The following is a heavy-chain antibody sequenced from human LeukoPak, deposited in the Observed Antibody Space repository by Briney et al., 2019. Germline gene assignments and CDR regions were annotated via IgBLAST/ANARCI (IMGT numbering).Heavy chain of an antibody. Sequence: SETLSLTCTVSGGSISSSSYYWGWIRQPPGKGLEWNGSIYYSGSTYYNPSLKSRVTISVGTSKNQFSLKLSSVTAADTAVYYCANVNILTGYPRAYYFDYWGQGTLVTVSS. CDR1: GGSISSSSYY. J-gene: IGHJ4*02. V-gene: IGHV4-39*01. CDR3: ANVNILTGYPRAYYFDY. D-gene: IGHD3-9*01. CDR2: IYYSGST.